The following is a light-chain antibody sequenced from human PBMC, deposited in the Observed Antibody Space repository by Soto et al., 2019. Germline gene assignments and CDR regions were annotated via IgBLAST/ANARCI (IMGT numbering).Light chain of an antibody. J-gene: IGLJ1*01. Sequence: QSVLTQPASVSGSPGQSITISCTGTSNDVGGYNYVSWFQQHPRKAPKLMIYEVSNRPSGVSDRFSGSRSGNTASLTISGLQAEDEADYYCSSYTSSSLYVFGTGTKVTVL. CDR2: EVS. CDR1: SNDVGGYNY. CDR3: SSYTSSSLYV. V-gene: IGLV2-14*01.